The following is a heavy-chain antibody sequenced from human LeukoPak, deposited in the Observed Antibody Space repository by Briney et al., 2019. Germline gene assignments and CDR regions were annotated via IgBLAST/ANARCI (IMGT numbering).Heavy chain of an antibody. CDR2: ISSSGSTI. Sequence: GGSLRLSCAASGFTFSDYYMSWIRQAPGKGLEWVSYISSSGSTIYYADSVKGRFTISRDNAENSLYLQMNSLRAEDTAVYYCARDGESIAAAAYNWFDPWGQGTLVTVSS. CDR1: GFTFSDYY. V-gene: IGHV3-11*01. D-gene: IGHD6-13*01. J-gene: IGHJ5*02. CDR3: ARDGESIAAAAYNWFDP.